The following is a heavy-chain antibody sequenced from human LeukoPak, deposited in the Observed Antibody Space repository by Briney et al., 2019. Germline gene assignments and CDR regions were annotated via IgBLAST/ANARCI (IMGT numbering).Heavy chain of an antibody. Sequence: SETLSLTCTVSGGSISSYYWSWIRQPPGKGLEWVGYIYYSGSTNYNPSLKSRVTISVDTSKNQCSLKLSSVTAADTAVYYCASVLSSSGWYDGWFDPWGQGTLVTVSS. J-gene: IGHJ5*02. D-gene: IGHD6-19*01. CDR3: ASVLSSSGWYDGWFDP. CDR2: IYYSGST. CDR1: GGSISSYY. V-gene: IGHV4-59*01.